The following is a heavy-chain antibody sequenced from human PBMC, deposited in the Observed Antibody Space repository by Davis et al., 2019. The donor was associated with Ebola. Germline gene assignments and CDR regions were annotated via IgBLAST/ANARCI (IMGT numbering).Heavy chain of an antibody. CDR2: INTNTGNP. J-gene: IGHJ3*02. CDR1: GYTFTSYA. D-gene: IGHD6-19*01. Sequence: AASVKVSCKASGYTFTSYAMNWVRQAPGQGLEWMGWINTNTGNPTYAQGFTGRFVFSLDTSVSTAYLQISSLKAEDTAVYYCARDLVSVAVAGALGGGAFDIWGQGTMVTVSS. V-gene: IGHV7-4-1*02. CDR3: ARDLVSVAVAGALGGGAFDI.